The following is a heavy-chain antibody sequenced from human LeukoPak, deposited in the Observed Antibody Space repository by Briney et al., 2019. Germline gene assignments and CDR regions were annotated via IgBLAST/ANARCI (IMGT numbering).Heavy chain of an antibody. Sequence: ASVKVSCKASGYTFTSYGISWVRQAPGQGLEWMGWISAYNGNTNYAQKLQGRVTMTTDTSTSTAYMELRSLRSDDTAVYYCATLASGSSRQADAFDIWGQGTMVTVSS. CDR1: GYTFTSYG. D-gene: IGHD1-26*01. CDR3: ATLASGSSRQADAFDI. J-gene: IGHJ3*02. CDR2: ISAYNGNT. V-gene: IGHV1-18*01.